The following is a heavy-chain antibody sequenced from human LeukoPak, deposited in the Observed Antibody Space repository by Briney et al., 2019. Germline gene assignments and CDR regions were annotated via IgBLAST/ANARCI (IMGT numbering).Heavy chain of an antibody. J-gene: IGHJ4*02. Sequence: GGSLRLSCAASGFTLSSYAMHWVRQAPGKGLEWVAVISYDGSNKYYADSVKGRFTISRDNSKNTLYLQMNSLRAEDTAVYYCARDRHYYYGSGSYGGYWGQGTLVTVSS. CDR2: ISYDGSNK. D-gene: IGHD3-10*01. CDR3: ARDRHYYYGSGSYGGY. CDR1: GFTLSSYA. V-gene: IGHV3-30-3*01.